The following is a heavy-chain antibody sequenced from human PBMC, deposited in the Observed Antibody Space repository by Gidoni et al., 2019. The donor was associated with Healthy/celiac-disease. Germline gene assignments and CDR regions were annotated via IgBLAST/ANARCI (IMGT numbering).Heavy chain of an antibody. J-gene: IGHJ4*02. CDR1: GYTFTSYA. CDR3: ARDYDFWSGYYTPFDY. Sequence: QVQLVQSGAEVKKPGASVKVSCKASGYTFTSYAMHWVRQAPGQRLEWMGWINAGNGNTKYSQKFQGRVTITRDTSASTAYMELSSLRSEDTAVYYCARDYDFWSGYYTPFDYWGQGTLVTVSS. CDR2: INAGNGNT. V-gene: IGHV1-3*01. D-gene: IGHD3-3*01.